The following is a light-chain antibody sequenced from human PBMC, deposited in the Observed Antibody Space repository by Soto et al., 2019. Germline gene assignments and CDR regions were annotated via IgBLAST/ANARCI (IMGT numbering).Light chain of an antibody. CDR2: DAS. CDR1: QSVSSY. CDR3: QQRSNWPPRYT. J-gene: IGKJ2*01. Sequence: EIVLTQSPATLSLSPGERATLSCRASQSVSSYLAWYQQKPGQAPRLLIYDASNRATGIPARFSGSGAGADFTLIISSLEHEDFAVDYCQQRSNWPPRYTFGQGTKLEIK. V-gene: IGKV3-11*01.